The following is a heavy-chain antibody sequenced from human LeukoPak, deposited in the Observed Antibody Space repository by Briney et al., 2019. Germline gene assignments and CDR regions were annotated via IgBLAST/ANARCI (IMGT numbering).Heavy chain of an antibody. D-gene: IGHD1-1*01. Sequence: GGSLRLSCAASGFTFSSYWMSWVRQAPGKGLGWVTNIKQDGSEKYYVDSVKGRFTISGDNAKNSLYLQMNNLRADDTAVYYCAKKGQADDNGKPDWGQGTLVTVSS. V-gene: IGHV3-7*03. CDR3: AKKGQADDNGKPD. CDR2: IKQDGSEK. CDR1: GFTFSSYW. J-gene: IGHJ4*02.